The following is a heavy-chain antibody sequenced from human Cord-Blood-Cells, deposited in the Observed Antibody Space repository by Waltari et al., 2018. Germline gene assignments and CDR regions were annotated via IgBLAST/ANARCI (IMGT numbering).Heavy chain of an antibody. CDR1: GGSFSGYY. Sequence: QVQLQQWGAGLLTPSETLSLTCPVYGGSFSGYYWSWIRQPPGKGLEWIGEINHSGSTNYNPYLKSRVTISVDTSKNQFSLKLSSVTAADTAVYYCARALQPDSSSYSFDPWGQGTLVTVSS. D-gene: IGHD6-13*01. CDR3: ARALQPDSSSYSFDP. V-gene: IGHV4-34*01. CDR2: INHSGST. J-gene: IGHJ5*02.